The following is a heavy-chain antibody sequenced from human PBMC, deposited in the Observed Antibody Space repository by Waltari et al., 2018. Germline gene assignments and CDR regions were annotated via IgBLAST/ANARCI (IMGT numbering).Heavy chain of an antibody. CDR3: ARLPLNYAVDV. CDR2: IYYSGTT. Sequence: QLQLQESGPGLVKPSETLSLTCTVSGGSFSSSTYYCGWIRQTPGKGLECIGSIYYSGTTYHNPSLKSRITISIDTSQNQFSLKLYSVTAADTAVYYCARLPLNYAVDVWGQGTTVTVSS. D-gene: IGHD3-9*01. CDR1: GGSFSSSTYY. J-gene: IGHJ6*02. V-gene: IGHV4-39*07.